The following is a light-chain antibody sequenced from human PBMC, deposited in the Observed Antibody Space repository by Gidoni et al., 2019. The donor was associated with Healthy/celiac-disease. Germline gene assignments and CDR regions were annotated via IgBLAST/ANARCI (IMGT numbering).Light chain of an antibody. Sequence: DIVMTQSPLSLPVTPGEPASISCRSSQSLLHSNGYNYLDWYLQKPGQSPQLLIYLGSNRASGVPDRFSCSLSCTDFTLKISRVEAEDVGVYYCMQALQTPMYTCGQWTKLEIK. CDR1: QSLLHSNGYNY. CDR2: LGS. J-gene: IGKJ2*01. CDR3: MQALQTPMYT. V-gene: IGKV2-28*01.